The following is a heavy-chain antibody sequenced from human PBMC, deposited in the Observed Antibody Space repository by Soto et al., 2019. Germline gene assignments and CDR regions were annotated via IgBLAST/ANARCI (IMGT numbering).Heavy chain of an antibody. V-gene: IGHV3-64D*06. CDR2: ISSNGGST. J-gene: IGHJ4*02. CDR3: VKDRRGYSSSWYYFDY. Sequence: GGSLRLSCSASGFTFSSYAMHWVRQAPGKGLEYVSAISSNGGSTYYADSVKGRFTISRDNSKNTLYLQMSSLRAEDTAVDYCVKDRRGYSSSWYYFDYWGQGTLVTVSS. D-gene: IGHD6-13*01. CDR1: GFTFSSYA.